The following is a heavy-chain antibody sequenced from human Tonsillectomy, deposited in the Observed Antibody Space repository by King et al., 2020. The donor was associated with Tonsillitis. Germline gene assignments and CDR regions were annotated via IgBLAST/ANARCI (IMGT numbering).Heavy chain of an antibody. CDR3: ARNRDYGDYVDF. Sequence: VQLQESGPGLVRPSQTLSLICSVSGDSLTSGGYFWSWIRQHPDKSLEWIGSIYSSGPPLPTPSLRSRLFMSVYTSKNQFSLRLTSVTAADTAVYYCARNRDYGDYVDFWGQGTLVAVSS. CDR1: GDSLTSGGYF. D-gene: IGHD4-17*01. V-gene: IGHV4-31*03. J-gene: IGHJ4*02. CDR2: IYSSGPP.